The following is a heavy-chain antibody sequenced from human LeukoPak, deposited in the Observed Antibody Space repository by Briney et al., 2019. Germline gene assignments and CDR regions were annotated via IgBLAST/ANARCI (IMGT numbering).Heavy chain of an antibody. D-gene: IGHD5-24*01. CDR1: GFSLSTSGVG. V-gene: IGHV2-5*01. CDR2: IYWNEDK. Sequence: SGPTLVNPTQTLTLTCTFSGFSLSTSGVGVGWIRQPPGKALECLAFIYWNEDKRYSPSLKSRLSITKDTSRNQVVLTMTNMDPVDTATYYCAHTGPPRERSWFDPWGQGTLVIVSS. CDR3: AHTGPPRERSWFDP. J-gene: IGHJ5*02.